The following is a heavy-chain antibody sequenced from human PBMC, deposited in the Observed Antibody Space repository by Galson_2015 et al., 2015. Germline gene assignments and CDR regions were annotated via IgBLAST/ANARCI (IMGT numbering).Heavy chain of an antibody. V-gene: IGHV1-46*01. CDR3: ALSPMVRGVIIAYYYYGMDV. D-gene: IGHD3-10*01. J-gene: IGHJ6*02. CDR2: INPSGGST. CDR1: GYTFTSYY. Sequence: SVKVSCKASGYTFTSYYMHWVRQAPGQGLEWMGIINPSGGSTSYAQKFQGRVTMTRDTSTSTVYMELSCLRSEDTAVYYCALSPMVRGVIIAYYYYGMDVWGQGTTVTVSS.